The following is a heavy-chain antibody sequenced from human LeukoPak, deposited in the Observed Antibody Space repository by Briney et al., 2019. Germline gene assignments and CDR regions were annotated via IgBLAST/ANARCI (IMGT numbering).Heavy chain of an antibody. J-gene: IGHJ3*02. CDR1: SASINSSPYF. CDR3: ARDGGGGTHAFDI. V-gene: IGHV4-39*07. CDR2: ISYSGTT. Sequence: PSETLSLTCTVSSASINSSPYFWAWIRQSPGKGLEWIATISYSGTTYYNPSLKSRVTISVDTSKNQFSLKLSSVTAADTAVYYCARDGGGGTHAFDIWGQGTMVTVSS. D-gene: IGHD1-14*01.